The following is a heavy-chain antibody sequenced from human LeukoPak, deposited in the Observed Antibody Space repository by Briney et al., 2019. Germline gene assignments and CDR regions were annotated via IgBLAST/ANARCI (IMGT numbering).Heavy chain of an antibody. V-gene: IGHV4-59*01. CDR2: IYYSGGT. J-gene: IGHJ4*02. D-gene: IGHD3-22*01. CDR1: GGSISSYY. CDR3: ARVTGYMIEDYFDY. Sequence: PSETLSLTCTVSGGSISSYYWSWIRLPPGKGLEWIAYIYYSGGTNYNPSLKSRVTISVETSKNQFSLKLSSVTAADTAVYYCARVTGYMIEDYFDYWGQGTLVTVSS.